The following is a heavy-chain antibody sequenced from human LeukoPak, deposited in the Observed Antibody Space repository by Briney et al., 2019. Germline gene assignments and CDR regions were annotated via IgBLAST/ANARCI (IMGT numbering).Heavy chain of an antibody. D-gene: IGHD2-2*01. J-gene: IGHJ5*02. CDR3: ARGRADYTVVVPADNWFDP. CDR2: MNRSGST. Sequence: PSESVSLTCAVYVGNFSGYYRCWIRHPPGKGLEWIGEMNRSGSTNYNPSLKSRVTISVDTSKNQFSLKLSSVTAADTAVYYCARGRADYTVVVPADNWFDPWGQGTLVTVSS. CDR1: VGNFSGYY. V-gene: IGHV4-34*01.